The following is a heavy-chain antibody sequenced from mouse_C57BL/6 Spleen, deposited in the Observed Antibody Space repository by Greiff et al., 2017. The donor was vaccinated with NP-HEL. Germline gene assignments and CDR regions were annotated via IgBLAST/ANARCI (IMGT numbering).Heavy chain of an antibody. V-gene: IGHV5-17*01. J-gene: IGHJ1*03. CDR1: GFTFSDYG. Sequence: EVKLLASGGGLVQPGGSLPLSCAASGFTFSDYGMHWVRQAPEKGLEWVAYISSGSSTIYYADTVKGRFTISRDNAKNTLFLQMTSLRSDATAMYYSSSPKGHFDVWGTGTTVTVSS. CDR2: ISSGSSTI. CDR3: SSPKGHFDV.